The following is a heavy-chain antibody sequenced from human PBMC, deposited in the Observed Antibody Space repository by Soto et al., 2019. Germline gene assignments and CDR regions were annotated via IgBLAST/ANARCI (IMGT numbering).Heavy chain of an antibody. Sequence: EVQLVESGGGLVKPGGSLRLSCAASGFTFSNAWMSWVRQAPGKGLEWVGRIKSKTDGGTTDYAAPVKGRFTISRDDSKNTLYLQMNRLKTEDTAVYYSTTDPPSLTIFGVVTSSGPWVDYWGQGTLVTVSS. V-gene: IGHV3-15*01. CDR3: TTDPPSLTIFGVVTSSGPWVDY. J-gene: IGHJ4*02. D-gene: IGHD3-3*01. CDR1: GFTFSNAW. CDR2: IKSKTDGGTT.